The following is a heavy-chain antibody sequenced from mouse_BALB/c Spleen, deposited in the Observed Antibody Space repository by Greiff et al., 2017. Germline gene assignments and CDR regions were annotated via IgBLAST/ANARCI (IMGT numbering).Heavy chain of an antibody. CDR2: ISDGGSYT. V-gene: IGHV5-4*02. CDR3: ARDGGEYYFDY. Sequence: EVKLMESGGGLVQPKGSLKLSCAASGFTFSDYYMYWVRQTPEKRLEWVATISDGGSYTYYPDSVKGRFTISRDNAKNNLYLQMSSLKSEDTAMYYCARDGGEYYFDYWGQGTTLTVSS. CDR1: GFTFSDYY. J-gene: IGHJ2*01.